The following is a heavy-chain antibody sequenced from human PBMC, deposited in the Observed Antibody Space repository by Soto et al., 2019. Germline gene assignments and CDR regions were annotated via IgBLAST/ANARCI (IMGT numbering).Heavy chain of an antibody. V-gene: IGHV1-18*04. CDR1: GYTFTGYC. D-gene: IGHD6-25*01. Sequence: QAQLVQSGGELKKSGASVKVSCKASGYTFTGYCVSWVRQAPGQGLKWIGWISTQSGNTNFAQRIQGRATPPTDTYTSTAKMKLRSLRSADTAVYYCARMTAADNSHYYMDVRGKRTTVTGSS. J-gene: IGHJ6*03. CDR2: ISTQSGNT. CDR3: ARMTAADNSHYYMDV.